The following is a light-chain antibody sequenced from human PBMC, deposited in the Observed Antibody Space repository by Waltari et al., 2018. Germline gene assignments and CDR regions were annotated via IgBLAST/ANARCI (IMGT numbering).Light chain of an antibody. J-gene: IGLJ2*01. CDR1: SSNLGRNT. Sequence: QSVLTQPPSASGTPGQRVTISCSGRSSNLGRNTSNWSQQLPGTAPKLLIYSNNQRPSGVPDRFSGSKSGTSASLAISGLQSEDEADYYYAAWDDSLNGVVFGGGTKLTVL. CDR3: AAWDDSLNGVV. CDR2: SNN. V-gene: IGLV1-44*01.